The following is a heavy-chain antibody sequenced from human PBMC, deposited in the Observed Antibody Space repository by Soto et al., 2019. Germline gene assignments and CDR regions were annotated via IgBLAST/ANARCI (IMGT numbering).Heavy chain of an antibody. Sequence: GGSRRPSFAPPGSTASSNSMTWARQAPGKGLEWVSVIYSGGSTYYADSVKGRFTISRDNSKNTLYLQMNSLRAEDTAVYYCASVRYFDWLAHQAFYGMDVWGQGTTVTVSS. J-gene: IGHJ6*02. CDR3: ASVRYFDWLAHQAFYGMDV. V-gene: IGHV3-53*01. D-gene: IGHD3-9*01. CDR2: IYSGGST. CDR1: GSTASSNS.